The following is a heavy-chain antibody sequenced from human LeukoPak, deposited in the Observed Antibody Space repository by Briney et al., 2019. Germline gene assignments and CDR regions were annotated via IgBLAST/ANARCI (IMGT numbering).Heavy chain of an antibody. Sequence: PGGSLRLSCAASGFTFSSYGMHWVRQAPGKGLEWVAFIRYDGSNKYYADSVKGRFTISRDNSKNTLYLQMNSLRAEDTAVYYCARDKIVGATYLDYWGQGTLVTVSS. J-gene: IGHJ4*02. CDR3: ARDKIVGATYLDY. CDR2: IRYDGSNK. V-gene: IGHV3-30*02. D-gene: IGHD1-26*01. CDR1: GFTFSSYG.